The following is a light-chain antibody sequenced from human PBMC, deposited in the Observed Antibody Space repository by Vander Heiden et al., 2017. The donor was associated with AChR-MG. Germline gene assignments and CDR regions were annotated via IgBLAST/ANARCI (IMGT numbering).Light chain of an antibody. CDR2: AAS. CDR1: QGVSSN. CDR3: QQYNNWPPWT. J-gene: IGKJ1*01. Sequence: EILLTQSPAPLSVSPGERATLSCRASQGVSSNLAWYQQKPGQAPRLLIYAASTRATDIPGRFSGSGSGTEFTLTITGLQSEDFGVYYCQQYNNWPPWTFGQGTKVEIK. V-gene: IGKV3-15*01.